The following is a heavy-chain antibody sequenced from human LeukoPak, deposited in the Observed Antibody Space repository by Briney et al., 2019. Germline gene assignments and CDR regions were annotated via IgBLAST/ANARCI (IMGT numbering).Heavy chain of an antibody. J-gene: IGHJ4*02. V-gene: IGHV3-21*01. CDR1: GFTFSSYS. CDR3: ARDGHYYDSSGYYYPFDY. D-gene: IGHD3-22*01. CDR2: ISSSSSYI. Sequence: PGGSLRLSCAASGFTFSSYSMSWVRQAPGKGLEWVSSISSSSSYIYYADSVKGRFTISRDNAKNSLYLQMNSLRAEDTAVYYCARDGHYYDSSGYYYPFDYWGQGTLVTVSS.